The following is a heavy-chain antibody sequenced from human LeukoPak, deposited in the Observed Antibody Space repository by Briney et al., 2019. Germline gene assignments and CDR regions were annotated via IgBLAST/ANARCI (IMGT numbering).Heavy chain of an antibody. J-gene: IGHJ6*02. V-gene: IGHV1-24*01. CDR2: FDPEDGET. CDR1: GYTLTELS. CDR3: ATTPIVEYGMDV. Sequence: ASVKVSCKVSGYTLTELSMHWVRQAPGKGLEWMGGFDPEDGETIYAQKFQGRVTMTEDTSTDTAYMELSGLRSEDTAVYYCATTPIVEYGMDVWGQGTTVTVSS. D-gene: IGHD2/OR15-2a*01.